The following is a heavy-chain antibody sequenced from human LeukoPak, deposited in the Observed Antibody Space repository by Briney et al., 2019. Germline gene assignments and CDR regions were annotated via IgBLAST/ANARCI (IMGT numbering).Heavy chain of an antibody. D-gene: IGHD2-2*01. V-gene: IGHV3-30*02. CDR1: GFTFSKYD. Sequence: GGSLRLSFAASGFTFSKYDMHWVRQAPGKGLEWVAFIRYDGSNKYYADSVKGRFTISRDNSKNTLYLQMNSLRAEDTAVYYCAKVRYCSSTSCYSFDYWGQGTLVTVSS. CDR3: AKVRYCSSTSCYSFDY. J-gene: IGHJ4*02. CDR2: IRYDGSNK.